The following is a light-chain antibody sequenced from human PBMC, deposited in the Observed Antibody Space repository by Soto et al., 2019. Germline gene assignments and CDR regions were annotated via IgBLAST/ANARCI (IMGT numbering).Light chain of an antibody. CDR1: SSDVGAYNY. CDR2: DVD. V-gene: IGLV2-14*03. CDR3: CSYTTSNLYV. Sequence: QSALTQPASVSGSPGQSIAISCTGTSSDVGAYNYVSWYQQDAGKAPKLIIFDVDNRPSGVSDRFSGSKSGYTASLTISGLQAQDEADYYCCSYTTSNLYVFGTGTKDTVL. J-gene: IGLJ1*01.